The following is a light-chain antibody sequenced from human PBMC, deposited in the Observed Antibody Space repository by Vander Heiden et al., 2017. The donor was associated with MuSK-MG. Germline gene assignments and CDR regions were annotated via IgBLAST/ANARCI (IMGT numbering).Light chain of an antibody. V-gene: IGKV1-39*01. Sequence: DIQMTQSPSSLSASVGDRVTVTCRASQSISSYLNWYQQKPGKAPKFLIYAASSLQSGVPSRFSGSGSGTDFTLTISRLQPEDFATYYCQQCYSSPQTFGQGTKVEIK. CDR3: QQCYSSPQT. CDR2: AAS. CDR1: QSISSY. J-gene: IGKJ1*01.